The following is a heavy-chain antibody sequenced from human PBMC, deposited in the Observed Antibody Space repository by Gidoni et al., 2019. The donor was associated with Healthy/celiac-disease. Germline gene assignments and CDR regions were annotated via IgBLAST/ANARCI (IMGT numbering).Heavy chain of an antibody. CDR2: IYSGGST. CDR3: ARWGYCSSTSCSQGRYYYYYGMDV. J-gene: IGHJ6*02. D-gene: IGHD2-2*01. CDR1: GFTVSSNY. V-gene: IGHV3-53*04. Sequence: EVQLVESGGGLVQRGGSLRLSCAASGFTVSSNYMSWVRQAPGKGLEWVSVIYSGGSTYYADAVKGRCTISRHNSKNTLYLQMNSLRAEDTAVYYCARWGYCSSTSCSQGRYYYYYGMDVWGQGTTVTVSS.